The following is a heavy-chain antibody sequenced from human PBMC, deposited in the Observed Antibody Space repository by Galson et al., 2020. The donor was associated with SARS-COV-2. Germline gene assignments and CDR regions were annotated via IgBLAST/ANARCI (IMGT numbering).Heavy chain of an antibody. CDR3: AKDIGVVPAAMSAD. Sequence: SLKISCAASGFTFDDYAMHWVRQAPGKGLEWVSGISWNSGSIGYADSVKGRFTISRDNAKNSLYLQMNSLRAEDTALYYCAKDIGVVPAAMSADWGQGTLVTVSS. D-gene: IGHD2-2*01. J-gene: IGHJ4*02. CDR1: GFTFDDYA. V-gene: IGHV3-9*01. CDR2: ISWNSGSI.